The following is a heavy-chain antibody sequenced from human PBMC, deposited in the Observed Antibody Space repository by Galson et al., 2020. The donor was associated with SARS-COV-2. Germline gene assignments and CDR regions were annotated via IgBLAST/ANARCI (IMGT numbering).Heavy chain of an antibody. CDR3: ARFGIIVGAPGRDAFDY. Sequence: SQASETLSLTCAVYGGSFSGYFWSWIRQPPGKGLEWIGEINHVGSTNYNPSLKSRVTISVDTSKNQFFLKLTSVTAADTAMYYCARFGIIVGAPGRDAFDYWGQGTQVNVSS. V-gene: IGHV4-34*01. CDR2: INHVGST. J-gene: IGHJ4*02. D-gene: IGHD1-26*01. CDR1: GGSFSGYF.